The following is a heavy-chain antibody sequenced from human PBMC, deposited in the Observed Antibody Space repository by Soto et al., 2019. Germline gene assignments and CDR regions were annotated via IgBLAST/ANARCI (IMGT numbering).Heavy chain of an antibody. Sequence: PSETQSLTCTVSGGSISSGAYYWSWIRQHPGKGLEWIGYIYYSGSTYYNPSLKSRLRISVDTSKNQFSLKLSSVTAADTAVYYCARSSLSGYERYYGMDVWGQGTTVTVSS. J-gene: IGHJ6*02. V-gene: IGHV4-31*03. CDR2: IYYSGST. CDR3: ARSSLSGYERYYGMDV. CDR1: GGSISSGAYY. D-gene: IGHD5-12*01.